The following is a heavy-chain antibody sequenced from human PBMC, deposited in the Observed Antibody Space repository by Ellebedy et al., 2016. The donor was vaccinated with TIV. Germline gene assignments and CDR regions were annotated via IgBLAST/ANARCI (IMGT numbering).Heavy chain of an antibody. CDR3: ARVGPTQKFDY. CDR2: IHYSGIT. J-gene: IGHJ4*02. Sequence: MPSETLSLTCTVSGGAISSDSYYWGWIRQSPGKGLEWMGSIHYSGITKYKSSLKSRVSISVDPSKSQFSLRLESLTAADTAVYYCARVGPTQKFDYWGLGTLVSVSS. CDR1: GGAISSDSYY. V-gene: IGHV4-39*01.